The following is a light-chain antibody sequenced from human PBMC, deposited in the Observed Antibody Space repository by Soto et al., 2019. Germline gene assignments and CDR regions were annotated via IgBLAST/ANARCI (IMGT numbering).Light chain of an antibody. CDR1: SSDVGTF. Sequence: QSALTQPASVSGSPGQWITVSCTGMSSDVGTFVSWYQHHPGKAPKLVIYEGTKRPSGISNRFSGSKSGNTASLTISGLQAEDEGDYYCCSYTSNTVVFGGGTQLTVL. J-gene: IGLJ2*01. V-gene: IGLV2-23*01. CDR3: CSYTSNTVV. CDR2: EGT.